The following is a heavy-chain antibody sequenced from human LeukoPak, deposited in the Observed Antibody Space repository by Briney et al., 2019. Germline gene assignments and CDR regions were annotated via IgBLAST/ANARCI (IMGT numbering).Heavy chain of an antibody. V-gene: IGHV3-48*02. CDR1: GFTFSSYS. Sequence: GGSLRLSCAASGFTFSSYSMNWVRQAPGKGLEWVSYISSGGSTIYYADSVRGRFTISRDTAKNSLYLEMNSLRDEDTAMYYCARDQYYSSSDWGQGTLVTVSS. D-gene: IGHD6-19*01. CDR2: ISSGGSTI. J-gene: IGHJ4*02. CDR3: ARDQYYSSSD.